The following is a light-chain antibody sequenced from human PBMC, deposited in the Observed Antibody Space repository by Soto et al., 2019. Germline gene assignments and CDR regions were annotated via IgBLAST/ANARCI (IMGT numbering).Light chain of an antibody. CDR3: QQRSNWFLT. CDR2: GAS. CDR1: QSVSSSY. V-gene: IGKV3D-20*02. Sequence: VLTQSPGSLSLSPGESATLSCRASQSVSSSYLAWYQQKPGQAPRLLIYGASNRATGIPDRFSGSGSGTDFTLTISSLEPEDFAVYYCQQRSNWFLTFGGGTKVDI. J-gene: IGKJ4*01.